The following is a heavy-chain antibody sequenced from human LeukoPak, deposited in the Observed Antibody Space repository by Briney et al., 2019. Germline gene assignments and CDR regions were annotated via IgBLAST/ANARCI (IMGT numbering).Heavy chain of an antibody. J-gene: IGHJ3*02. CDR1: GGSISSYY. CDR3: ARDRSYYGYDAFDI. CDR2: IYYSGTT. V-gene: IGHV4-59*01. D-gene: IGHD1-26*01. Sequence: SETLSLTCTVSGGSISSYYWSWIRQPPGEGLEWIGYIYYSGTTNYNPSLKSRVTISVDTSKNQFSLKLISVTAADTAVYYCARDRSYYGYDAFDIWGQGTMVTVSS.